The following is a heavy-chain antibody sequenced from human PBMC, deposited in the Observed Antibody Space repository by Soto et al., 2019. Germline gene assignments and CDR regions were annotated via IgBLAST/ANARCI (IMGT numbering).Heavy chain of an antibody. CDR1: GGTFSRYA. CDR2: IIPMFGTA. Sequence: QVQLVQSGAEVKRPGSSVKVSCKASGGTFSRYALSWVRQAPGQGLEWMGGIIPMFGTANYAQKFQGRVTITADESTTTAYMELSSLRSEDTAMYYCARGWDEVGVPTPQAYWGQGTLVTVSS. D-gene: IGHD1-26*01. J-gene: IGHJ4*02. V-gene: IGHV1-69*01. CDR3: ARGWDEVGVPTPQAY.